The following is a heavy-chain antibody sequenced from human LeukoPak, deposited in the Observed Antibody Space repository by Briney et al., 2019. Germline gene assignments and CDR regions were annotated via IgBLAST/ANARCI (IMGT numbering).Heavy chain of an antibody. V-gene: IGHV3-7*01. CDR3: ARLFGGVTTFDY. Sequence: GGSLRLSCAASGFPFSTYWMSWVRQGPGKGLEWVASIQPGGGVRHYVDSVKGRFTISRDNAKNSLFLQMNSLRVEDTAVYYCARLFGGVTTFDYWGQGTLVTVSS. CDR1: GFPFSTYW. J-gene: IGHJ4*02. CDR2: IQPGGGVR. D-gene: IGHD4-17*01.